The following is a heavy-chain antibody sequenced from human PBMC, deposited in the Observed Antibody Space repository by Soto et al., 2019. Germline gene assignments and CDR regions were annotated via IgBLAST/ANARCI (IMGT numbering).Heavy chain of an antibody. CDR3: PRDNPTRGGGAFDI. CDR1: EFTFSNYL. J-gene: IGHJ3*02. Sequence: PGGAQRLSWTASEFTFSNYLMSWVRPTPGKGLEWVANIKQDGSKENYADSVKGRFTISRDNAKNSLYLQMNSLRAEDTAVYYCPRDNPTRGGGAFDIWGQGTMVTVSS. CDR2: IKQDGSKE. V-gene: IGHV3-7*01. D-gene: IGHD3-16*01.